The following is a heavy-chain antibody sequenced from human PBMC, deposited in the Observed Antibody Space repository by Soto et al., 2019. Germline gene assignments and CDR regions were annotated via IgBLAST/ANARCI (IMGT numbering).Heavy chain of an antibody. D-gene: IGHD3-16*01. V-gene: IGHV3-74*01. CDR1: GVTFSTYW. CDR3: ARDLGS. J-gene: IGHJ5*02. Sequence: GGSLRLSCAASGVTFSTYWMHWVRQAPGKGLVWVSRINGDGSSTAYADSVKGRFTISRDNAKKTLFLQMNSLRAEDTAMYYCARDLGSWGQGTLVTVSS. CDR2: INGDGSST.